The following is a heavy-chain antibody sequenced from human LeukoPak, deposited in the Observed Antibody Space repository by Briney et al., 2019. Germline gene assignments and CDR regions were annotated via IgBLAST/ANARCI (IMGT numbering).Heavy chain of an antibody. Sequence: PSETLSLTCTVFGGSISSYYWSWIRQPPGKGLEWIGYIYYSGSTNYNPSLKSRVTISVDTSKNQFSLKLSSVTAADTAVYYCARDGSGWEPLDYWGQGTLVTVSS. D-gene: IGHD6-19*01. CDR2: IYYSGST. CDR1: GGSISSYY. J-gene: IGHJ4*02. CDR3: ARDGSGWEPLDY. V-gene: IGHV4-59*01.